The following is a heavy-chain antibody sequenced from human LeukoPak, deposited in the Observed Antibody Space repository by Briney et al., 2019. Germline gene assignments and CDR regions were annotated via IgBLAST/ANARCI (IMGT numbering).Heavy chain of an antibody. CDR3: ARHVAHDAFDI. J-gene: IGHJ3*02. CDR2: ISGSGGST. D-gene: IGHD2-15*01. Sequence: GGSLRLSCAASGFTFSSYAMSWVRQAPGKGLEWVSAISGSGGSTYYADSVKGRFTISRDNAKNSLYLQMNSLRAEDTAVYYCARHVAHDAFDIWGQGTIVTVSS. V-gene: IGHV3-23*01. CDR1: GFTFSSYA.